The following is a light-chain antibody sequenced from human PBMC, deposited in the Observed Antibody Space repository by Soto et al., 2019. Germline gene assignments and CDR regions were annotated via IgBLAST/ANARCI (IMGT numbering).Light chain of an antibody. Sequence: EIVLTQSPGTLSLSPGERATLSCRASQSVSSNYLAWYQQKPGQAPRLLIYAASSRATGIPDRFSGSGSGTDFTITISRLEHADFAVYYCQQPYGSPTWTFGQGTKVEI. CDR2: AAS. CDR1: QSVSSNY. V-gene: IGKV3-20*01. J-gene: IGKJ1*01. CDR3: QQPYGSPTWT.